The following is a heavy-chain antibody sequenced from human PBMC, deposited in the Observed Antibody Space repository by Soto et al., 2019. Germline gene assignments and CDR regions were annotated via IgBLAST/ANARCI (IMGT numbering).Heavy chain of an antibody. D-gene: IGHD2-2*01. CDR3: ARVNRGYCSSTSCYPPWFDP. CDR1: GFTFSSYE. CDR2: ISSSGSTI. J-gene: IGHJ5*02. Sequence: PGGSLRLSCAASGFTFSSYEMNWVRQAPGKGLEWVSYISSSGSTIYYADSVKGRFTISRDNAKNSLYLQMNSLRAEDTAVYYCARVNRGYCSSTSCYPPWFDPWGQGTLVTVSS. V-gene: IGHV3-48*03.